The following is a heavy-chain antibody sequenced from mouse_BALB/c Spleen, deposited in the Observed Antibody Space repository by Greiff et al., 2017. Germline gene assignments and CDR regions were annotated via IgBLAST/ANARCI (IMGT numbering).Heavy chain of an antibody. J-gene: IGHJ4*01. CDR1: GFSLTGYG. Sequence: QVQLKESGPGLVAPSQSLSITCTVSGFSLTGYGVNWVRQPPGKGLEWLGMIWGDGSTDYNSALKSRLSISKDNSKSQVFLKMNSLQTDDTARYYCAREMITYAMDYWGQGTSVTVSS. V-gene: IGHV2-6-7*01. CDR3: AREMITYAMDY. D-gene: IGHD2-4*01. CDR2: IWGDGST.